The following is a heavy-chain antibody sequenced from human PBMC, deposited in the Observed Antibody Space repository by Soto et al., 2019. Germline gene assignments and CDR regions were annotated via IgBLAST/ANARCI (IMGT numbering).Heavy chain of an antibody. CDR3: AKDQWPLNIVATMGDY. CDR1: GFTFSSYA. J-gene: IGHJ4*02. V-gene: IGHV3-23*01. CDR2: ISGSGGST. D-gene: IGHD5-12*01. Sequence: GGSLRLSCAASGFTFSSYAMSWVRQAPGKGLEWVSAISGSGGSTYYADSVKGRFTISRDNSKNTLYLQMNSLRAEDTAVYYCAKDQWPLNIVATMGDYWGQGTLVTVSS.